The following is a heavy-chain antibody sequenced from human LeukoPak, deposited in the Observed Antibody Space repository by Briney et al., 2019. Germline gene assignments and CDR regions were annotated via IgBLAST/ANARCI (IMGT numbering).Heavy chain of an antibody. CDR2: INPNSGGT. J-gene: IGHJ4*02. D-gene: IGHD3-22*01. CDR1: GYTFTGYY. V-gene: IGHV1-2*02. CDR3: ARGPTYYYDSSAYNYFDY. Sequence: GASVKVSCKAPGYTFTGYYMHWVRQAPGQGLEWMGWINPNSGGTNYAQKFQGRVTMTRDTSISTAYMELRSLRSDDTAVYYCARGPTYYYDSSAYNYFDYWGQGTLVTVSS.